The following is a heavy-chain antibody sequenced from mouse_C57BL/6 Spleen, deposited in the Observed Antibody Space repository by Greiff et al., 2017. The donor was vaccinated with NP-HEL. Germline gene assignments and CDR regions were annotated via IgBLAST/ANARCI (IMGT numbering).Heavy chain of an antibody. CDR3: AREYYGGGYYAMDY. V-gene: IGHV2-9-1*01. J-gene: IGHJ4*01. CDR1: GFSLTSYA. Sequence: VMLVESGPGLVAPSQSLSITCTVSGFSLTSYAISWVRQPPGKGLEWLGVIWTGGGTNYNSALKSRLSISKDNTKIQVFLKMNSLQTDDTARYYCAREYYGGGYYAMDYWGQGTSVTVSS. CDR2: IWTGGGT. D-gene: IGHD1-1*01.